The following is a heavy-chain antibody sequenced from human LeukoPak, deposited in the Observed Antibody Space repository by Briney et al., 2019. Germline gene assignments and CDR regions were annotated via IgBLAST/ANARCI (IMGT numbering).Heavy chain of an antibody. V-gene: IGHV3-74*01. D-gene: IGHD1-26*01. Sequence: GGSLRLSCAASGFTFSSFWMHWVRHVPGKGLGWVSHINTDGSTTNYADSVKGRFTISRDNAKNTLYLQMNSLRAEDTAVYYCAKPRSGSYDYWGQGTLVTVSS. CDR2: INTDGSTT. CDR1: GFTFSSFW. CDR3: AKPRSGSYDY. J-gene: IGHJ4*02.